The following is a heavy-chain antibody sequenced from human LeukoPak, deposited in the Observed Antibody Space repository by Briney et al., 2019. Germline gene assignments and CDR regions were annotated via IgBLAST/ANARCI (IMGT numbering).Heavy chain of an antibody. D-gene: IGHD2-2*01. CDR3: AREAVSQNDRKYQNYYYYYYMDV. CDR1: GGSINSGSYY. V-gene: IGHV4-61*02. Sequence: SQTLSLTCTVSGGSINSGSYYWSWIRQPAGKGLEWIGRIDTSGSTNYNPSLKSRVTISVDTSKNQFSLKLSSVTAADTAVYYCAREAVSQNDRKYQNYYYYYYMDVWGKGTTVTVSS. CDR2: IDTSGST. J-gene: IGHJ6*03.